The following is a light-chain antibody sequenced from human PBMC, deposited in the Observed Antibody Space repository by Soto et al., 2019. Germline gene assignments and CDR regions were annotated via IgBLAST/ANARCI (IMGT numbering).Light chain of an antibody. Sequence: IVMTQYPATLSVPTGESATLSCRASQNIYYNVAWYQHRPGQAPRLLIYRASTRATGVPARFSGSGSGTEFTLTISSLQSEDFTVYSCLQYHNLWAFGQGTKVDIK. CDR1: QNIYYN. CDR2: RAS. J-gene: IGKJ1*01. V-gene: IGKV3-15*01. CDR3: LQYHNLWA.